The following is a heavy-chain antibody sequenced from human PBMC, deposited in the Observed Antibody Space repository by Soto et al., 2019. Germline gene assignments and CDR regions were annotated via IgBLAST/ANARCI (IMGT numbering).Heavy chain of an antibody. V-gene: IGHV6-1*01. J-gene: IGHJ4*02. Sequence: XQTLSLTCAVSGDSVSSNNIAWNWLRQSPWRGLEWLGRTYYRSKWYNEYAVSVRSRITINLDTSKNQFSLQLNSVTPEDTAVYYCARGPWSTFDYWGQGAQGTVS. CDR1: GDSVSSNNIA. D-gene: IGHD2-15*01. CDR2: TYYRSKWYN. CDR3: ARGPWSTFDY.